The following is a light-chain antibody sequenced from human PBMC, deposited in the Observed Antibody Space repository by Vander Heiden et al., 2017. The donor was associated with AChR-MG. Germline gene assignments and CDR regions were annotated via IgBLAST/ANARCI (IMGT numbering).Light chain of an antibody. Sequence: QSALTQPPSASGSPGQSVTISCTGTSSDVGGYNYVAWYQQHPGKAPKLMIYEVNKRPSGGPDRFSGSKSGNTASLTVSGLQPEDEADYYCSSDAGYTRVFGGGTKLTVL. CDR2: EVN. V-gene: IGLV2-8*01. CDR1: SSDVGGYNY. J-gene: IGLJ3*02. CDR3: SSDAGYTRV.